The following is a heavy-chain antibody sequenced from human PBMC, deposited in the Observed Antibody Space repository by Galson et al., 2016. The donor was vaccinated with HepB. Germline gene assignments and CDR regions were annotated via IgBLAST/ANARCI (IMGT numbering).Heavy chain of an antibody. CDR3: ASRRYTGRGGYSSSWLREY. D-gene: IGHD6-13*01. V-gene: IGHV3-11*01. J-gene: IGHJ4*02. Sequence: SLRLSCAASGFTFSDYYMTWIRQAPGKGLEWVSYISSSGNVIYYADSVKGRFTISRDNAENSLYLQMNSLRAEDTAVYYCASRRYTGRGGYSSSWLREYWGQGTLVADSS. CDR2: ISSSGNVI. CDR1: GFTFSDYY.